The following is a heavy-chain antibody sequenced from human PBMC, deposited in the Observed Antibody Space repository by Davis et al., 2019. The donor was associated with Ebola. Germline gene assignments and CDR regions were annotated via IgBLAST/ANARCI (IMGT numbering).Heavy chain of an antibody. CDR1: GGTFSSYA. J-gene: IGHJ4*02. D-gene: IGHD2-21*02. CDR3: ACSPGGDPVKD. CDR2: IIPILGIA. V-gene: IGHV1-69*10. Sequence: SVKVSCKASGGTFSSYAISWVRQAPGQGLEWMGGIIPILGIANYAQKFQGRVTITADKSTSTAYMELRSLRSDDTAVYYCACSPGGDPVKDWGQGTLVTVSS.